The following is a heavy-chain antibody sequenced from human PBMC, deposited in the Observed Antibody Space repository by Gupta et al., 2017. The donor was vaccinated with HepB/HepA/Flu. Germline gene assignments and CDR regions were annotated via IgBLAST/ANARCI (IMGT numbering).Heavy chain of an antibody. Sequence: EVQLVGSGGGLVQPGGSLRLSCAASGFTSSSYNMAWVRQAPGKGLEWISDISSDRGTKAYADSVKGRFTISRDSAKSSLFLEMNSLRDEDTAVYYCAREGLMAFFDYWGQGILVSVSS. CDR3: AREGLMAFFDY. J-gene: IGHJ4*02. D-gene: IGHD2-8*01. CDR1: GFTSSSYN. CDR2: ISSDRGTK. V-gene: IGHV3-48*02.